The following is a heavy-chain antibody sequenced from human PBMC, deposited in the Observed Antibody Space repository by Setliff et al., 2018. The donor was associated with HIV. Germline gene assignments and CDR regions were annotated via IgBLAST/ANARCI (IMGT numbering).Heavy chain of an antibody. V-gene: IGHV5-51*01. CDR3: AKDRWGRKPYYFDY. J-gene: IGHJ4*02. Sequence: ESLKISCRGSGYSFTSYWIGWVRQMPGKGLEWMGIIYPADSDTRYSPSFQGQVTISADKSMDTAYLQWSSLKASDTAVYYCAKDRWGRKPYYFDYWGQGTLVTVS. CDR1: GYSFTSYW. CDR2: IYPADSDT. D-gene: IGHD7-27*01.